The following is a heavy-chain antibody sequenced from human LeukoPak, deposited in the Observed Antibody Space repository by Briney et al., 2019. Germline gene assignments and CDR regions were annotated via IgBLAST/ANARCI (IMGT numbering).Heavy chain of an antibody. V-gene: IGHV4-59*01. J-gene: IGHJ4*02. CDR2: IYYSGST. CDR3: ARDRRDGYNSFDY. CDR1: GGSIGSYY. D-gene: IGHD5-24*01. Sequence: KPSETLSLTCTVSGGSIGSYYWSWIRQPPGKGLEWIGYIYYSGSTNYNPSLKSRVTISVDTSKNQFSLKLSSVTAADTAVYYCARDRRDGYNSFDYWGQGTLVTVSS.